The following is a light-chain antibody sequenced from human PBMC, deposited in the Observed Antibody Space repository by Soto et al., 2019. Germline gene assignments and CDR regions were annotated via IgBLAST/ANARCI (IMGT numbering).Light chain of an antibody. V-gene: IGKV3-20*01. J-gene: IGKJ5*01. CDR1: QSSGSNF. Sequence: IVLTQSPGPLSLSPGERATLSCKASQSSGSNFLAWYQHKPGQAPRLLIYASSNRATGIPDRFTGSASGTDFTLTINRLEPEDFAVYYCQLYGISPHLGQGTRLEIK. CDR3: QLYGISPH. CDR2: ASS.